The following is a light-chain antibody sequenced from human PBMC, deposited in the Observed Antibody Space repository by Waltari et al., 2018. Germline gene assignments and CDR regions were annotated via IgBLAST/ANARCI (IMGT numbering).Light chain of an antibody. V-gene: IGLV2-23*01. Sequence: QSALTQPASVSGSPGQSITISCSGTDSDVGAYDFVSWYQQHPGRAPKFMIYEDYKRPSGVSNRFSGSKSDNTASLTISGLQAEDEADYYCCSYAGSATWVFGGGTKLTVL. CDR2: EDY. CDR3: CSYAGSATWV. CDR1: DSDVGAYDF. J-gene: IGLJ3*02.